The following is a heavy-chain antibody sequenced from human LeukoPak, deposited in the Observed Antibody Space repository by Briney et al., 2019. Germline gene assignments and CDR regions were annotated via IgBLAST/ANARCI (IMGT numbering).Heavy chain of an antibody. J-gene: IGHJ4*02. CDR2: IYTTGKT. CDR1: SGSINRYY. CDR3: ERQCYTASHYFLDF. Sequence: PSETLSLTCSVSSGSINRYYWGWVRQPAGRGLEWIGRIYTTGKTDYNPSLKSRLTMSVDTSKRQFSLNLTSVTAADTAIYFCERQCYTASHYFLDFWSQGTLVTVSS. D-gene: IGHD3-16*02. V-gene: IGHV4-4*07.